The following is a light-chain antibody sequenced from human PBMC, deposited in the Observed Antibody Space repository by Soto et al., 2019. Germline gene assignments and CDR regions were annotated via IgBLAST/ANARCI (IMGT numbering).Light chain of an antibody. CDR3: QQYGNSPPLT. CDR2: GAS. Sequence: EIVLTQSPGTLSFSPGERATLSCRASQSVSSHLAWYQQRPGQAPRLLIYGASSRATGIPDRFSGSGSGTDFTLTISRLEPEDFALYYCQQYGNSPPLTFGGGTKVDIK. CDR1: QSVSSH. J-gene: IGKJ4*01. V-gene: IGKV3-20*01.